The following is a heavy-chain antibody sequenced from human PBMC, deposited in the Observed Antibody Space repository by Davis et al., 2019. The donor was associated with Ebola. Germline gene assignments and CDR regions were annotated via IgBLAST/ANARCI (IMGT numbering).Heavy chain of an antibody. V-gene: IGHV3-21*01. CDR2: ISSSSSYI. D-gene: IGHD5-18*01. CDR1: GFTFSSYS. Sequence: GESLKISCAASGFTFSSYSMNWVRQAPGKGLEWVSSISSSSSYIYYADSVKGRFTISRDNAKNSLYLQMNSLRAEDTAVYYCAGDHSSDYWGKGTLVTVSS. J-gene: IGHJ4*02. CDR3: AGDHSSDY.